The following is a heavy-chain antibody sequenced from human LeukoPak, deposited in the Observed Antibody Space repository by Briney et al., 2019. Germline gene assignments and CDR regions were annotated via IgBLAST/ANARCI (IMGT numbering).Heavy chain of an antibody. V-gene: IGHV7-4-1*02. CDR1: GYTFTSYA. D-gene: IGHD1-1*01. Sequence: ASVKVSCKASGYTFTSYAMNWVRQAPGQGLEWMGWINTNTGNPTYAQGFPGRFVFSLDTSVSTAYLQISSLKAEDTAVYYCARDSWDWNQNWFDPWGQGTLVTVSS. CDR3: ARDSWDWNQNWFDP. CDR2: INTNTGNP. J-gene: IGHJ5*02.